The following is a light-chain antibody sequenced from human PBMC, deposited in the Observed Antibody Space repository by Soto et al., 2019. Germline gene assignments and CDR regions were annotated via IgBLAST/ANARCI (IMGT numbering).Light chain of an antibody. J-gene: IGLJ3*02. CDR3: GSQAGNSNLV. CDR2: KVT. V-gene: IGLV2-8*01. CDR1: STDVGAYNY. Sequence: QSALTQPPSASGSPGQSVTISCTGTSTDVGAYNYVSWYQQHPGKAPKLMLYKVTTRPSGVPDRFSGSKSSNTASLTVSGLQTEDEADYYCGSQAGNSNLVFGGGTKLTVL.